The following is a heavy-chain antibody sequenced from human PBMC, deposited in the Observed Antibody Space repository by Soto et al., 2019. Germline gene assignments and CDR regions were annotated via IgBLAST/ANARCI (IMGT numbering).Heavy chain of an antibody. CDR2: ISSSGTT. CDR3: ARGSGITGTIDY. V-gene: IGHV4-59*01. J-gene: IGHJ4*02. Sequence: SETLSLTCNVSGGSISSYYWTWIRQPPGKGLEWIGYISSSGTTNYNPSLKSRVTLSVATSKNQFSLNLSSLTAADTAVYYCARGSGITGTIDYWGRGTLVTVSS. CDR1: GGSISSYY. D-gene: IGHD1-20*01.